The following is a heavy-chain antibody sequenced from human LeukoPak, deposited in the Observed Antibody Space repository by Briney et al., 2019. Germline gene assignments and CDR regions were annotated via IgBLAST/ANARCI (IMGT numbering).Heavy chain of an antibody. D-gene: IGHD1-26*01. J-gene: IGHJ4*02. CDR2: FDPEDGET. CDR3: AVVKWELPKAGAYFGN. V-gene: IGHV1-24*01. CDR1: GYTLTELS. Sequence: ASVKVSRKVSGYTLTELSMHWVRQAPGKGLEWMGGFDPEDGETIYAQKFQGRVTMTEDTSTDTAYMELSSLRSEDTALYYCAVVKWELPKAGAYFGNWGQGTVVTVSA.